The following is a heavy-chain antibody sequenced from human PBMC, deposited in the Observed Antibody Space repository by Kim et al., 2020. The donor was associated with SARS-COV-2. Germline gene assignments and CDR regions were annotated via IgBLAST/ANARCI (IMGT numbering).Heavy chain of an antibody. J-gene: IGHJ4*02. CDR1: GGSISNSRSY. CDR3: WTSAENFYDEYYC. D-gene: IGHD5-12*01. CDR2: NYYRGST. Sequence: SETLTLTCSISGGSISNSRSYWGWLRQPPGKGLEWIGSNYYRGSTYYNPSLKSPVTISIDMSKNQFSLKLSSVTAADPAEYYWWTSAENFYDEYYCWGEG. V-gene: IGHV4-39*01.